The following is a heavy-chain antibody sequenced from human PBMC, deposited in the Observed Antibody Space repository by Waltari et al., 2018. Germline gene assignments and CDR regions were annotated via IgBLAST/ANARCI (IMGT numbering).Heavy chain of an antibody. CDR1: GGSISSSSYY. CDR3: ATNAGWELPFAFDI. D-gene: IGHD1-26*01. CDR2: IYYSGST. J-gene: IGHJ3*02. Sequence: QLQLQESGPGLVKPSETLSLTCTVSGGSISSSSYYWGWIRQPPGKGLEWIGSIYYSGSTYYNPSLKSRVTISVDTSKNQFSLKLSSVTAADTAVYYCATNAGWELPFAFDIWGQGTMVTVSS. V-gene: IGHV4-39*01.